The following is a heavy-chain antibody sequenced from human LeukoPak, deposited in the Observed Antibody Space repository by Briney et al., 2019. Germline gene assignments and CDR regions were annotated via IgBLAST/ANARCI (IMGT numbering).Heavy chain of an antibody. CDR1: GFTFSNAW. CDR3: TTDYDILTGYYPLPFDP. V-gene: IGHV3-15*01. Sequence: GGSLRLSCAASGFTFSNAWMSWVRQAPGKGLEWVGRIKSKTDGGTTDYAAPVKGRFTISRDDSENTLYLQMNSLKTEDTAVYYCTTDYDILTGYYPLPFDPWGQGTLVTVSS. D-gene: IGHD3-9*01. CDR2: IKSKTDGGTT. J-gene: IGHJ5*02.